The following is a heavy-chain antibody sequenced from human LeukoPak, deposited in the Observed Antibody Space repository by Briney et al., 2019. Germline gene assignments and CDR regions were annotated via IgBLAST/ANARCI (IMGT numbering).Heavy chain of an antibody. CDR2: ISYSGSNI. J-gene: IGHJ4*02. V-gene: IGHV3-11*01. Sequence: PGGSLRLSCAASGFTFSDYYMSWIRQAPGKGLEGVSYISYSGSNIYYADSVKGRFTISRDDAKNLLYLQMNSLRAEDTAVYYCARDIAAAGLFFDYWGQGTLVTVSS. D-gene: IGHD6-13*01. CDR3: ARDIAAAGLFFDY. CDR1: GFTFSDYY.